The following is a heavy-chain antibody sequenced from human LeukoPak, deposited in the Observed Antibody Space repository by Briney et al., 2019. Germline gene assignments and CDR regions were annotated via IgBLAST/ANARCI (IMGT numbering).Heavy chain of an antibody. CDR1: GGSIRSTTYY. CDR3: ARVPGYMIEDYFDS. V-gene: IGHV4-39*07. J-gene: IGHJ4*02. D-gene: IGHD3-22*01. CDR2: IYYSGNT. Sequence: SETLSLTCSVSGGSIRSTTYYWGWIRQPPGKGLEWIGSIYYSGNTYYSPSLMSRVTISVDTSKNQFSLNLSSVTAADTAVYYCARVPGYMIEDYFDSWGQGTLVTVSS.